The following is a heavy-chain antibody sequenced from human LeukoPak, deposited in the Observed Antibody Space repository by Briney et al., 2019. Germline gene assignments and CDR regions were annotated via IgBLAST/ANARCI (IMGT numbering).Heavy chain of an antibody. CDR3: ARDQSLYYYYGMDV. CDR2: ISYDGSNK. CDR1: GFTFSSYA. V-gene: IGHV3-30-3*01. Sequence: GGSLRLSCAASGFTFSSYAMHWVRQAPGKGLEWVAVISYDGSNKYYADSVKGRFTISRDNSKNTLYLQMNSLRAEDTAVYFRARDQSLYYYYGMDVWGQGTTVTVSS. J-gene: IGHJ6*02.